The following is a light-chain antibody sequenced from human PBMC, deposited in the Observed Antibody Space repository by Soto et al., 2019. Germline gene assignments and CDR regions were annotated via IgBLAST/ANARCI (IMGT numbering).Light chain of an antibody. J-gene: IGKJ1*01. CDR1: QSVSSSY. CDR2: GAS. V-gene: IGKV3-20*01. Sequence: EIVLTQSPGPLSLSPGERATLSCRASQSVSSSYLAWYQQKPGQAPRLLIYGASSRATGIPDRFSGSGSGTDLTLTISRLEPEDIAVYCCQQYGSSHLLTFGQGAKVHIK. CDR3: QQYGSSHLLT.